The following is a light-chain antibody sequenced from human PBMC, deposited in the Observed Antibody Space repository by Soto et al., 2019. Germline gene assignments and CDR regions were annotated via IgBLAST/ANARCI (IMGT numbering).Light chain of an antibody. Sequence: DIQLTQSPSFLSASVGDRVTITCRASQDISSYVAWYQLKPGKAPKVLIYAASTLKSGVPSRFSGSGSGTEFTLTISSLQPEDFATYHCQQVKNYPLTFGGGTRVEIK. V-gene: IGKV1-9*01. CDR3: QQVKNYPLT. CDR1: QDISSY. J-gene: IGKJ4*01. CDR2: AAS.